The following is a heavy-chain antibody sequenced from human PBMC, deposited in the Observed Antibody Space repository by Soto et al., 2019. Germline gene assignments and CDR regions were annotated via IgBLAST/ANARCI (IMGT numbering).Heavy chain of an antibody. CDR3: AKGGLSDRLDP. D-gene: IGHD3-16*02. CDR1: GFPFSSYA. V-gene: IGHV3-23*01. Sequence: GGSLILSCAASGFPFSSYAMSWVRQAPGKGLEWVSAISGSGGSTYYADSVKGRFTISRDNSKNTLYLQMNSLRAEDTAVYYCAKGGLSDRLDPWGQGLLVTVSS. J-gene: IGHJ5*02. CDR2: ISGSGGST.